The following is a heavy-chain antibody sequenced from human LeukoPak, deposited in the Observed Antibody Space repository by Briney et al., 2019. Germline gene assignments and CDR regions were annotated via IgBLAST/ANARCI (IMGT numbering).Heavy chain of an antibody. CDR1: GVSISSSSYY. Sequence: SETLSLTCTVSGVSISSSSYYWGWIRQSPGKGLEWIATVFYSGTTYYNPSLESRVTISVDTSKNQFSLRLSSVTAADTAVYYCARQGDYYDSSGYFDYWGQGTLVTVSS. CDR2: VFYSGTT. CDR3: ARQGDYYDSSGYFDY. J-gene: IGHJ4*02. V-gene: IGHV4-39*01. D-gene: IGHD3-22*01.